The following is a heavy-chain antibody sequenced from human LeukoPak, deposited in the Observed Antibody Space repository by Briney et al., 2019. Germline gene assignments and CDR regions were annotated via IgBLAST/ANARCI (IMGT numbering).Heavy chain of an antibody. CDR3: TREVERGGSYWGGDS. Sequence: GGSLRLSCATSGFNFEDYAMNWVRQAPGKGLEWVGLITSKAYGGTTELAGSVKGRFSISRDESKPIAYLQMNSLKIEDTGVYFCTREVERGGSYWGGDSWGQGTQVTVSS. CDR1: GFNFEDYA. V-gene: IGHV3-49*04. D-gene: IGHD1-26*01. CDR2: ITSKAYGGTT. J-gene: IGHJ4*02.